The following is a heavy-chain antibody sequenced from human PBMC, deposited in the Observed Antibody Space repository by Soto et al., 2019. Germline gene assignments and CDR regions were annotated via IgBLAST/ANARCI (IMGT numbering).Heavy chain of an antibody. CDR2: ISSSDNII. V-gene: IGHV3-11*01. Sequence: QVQLVESGGGLVKPGGSLRLSCAASGFTFSDYYMSWIRQAPGKGLEWVSYISSSDNIIYYADSVKVRFTISRDNAKNSLYLQMNSLRAEDTAVYYCARDRGYYDSSGYFDYWGQGTLVTVSS. D-gene: IGHD3-22*01. CDR3: ARDRGYYDSSGYFDY. CDR1: GFTFSDYY. J-gene: IGHJ4*02.